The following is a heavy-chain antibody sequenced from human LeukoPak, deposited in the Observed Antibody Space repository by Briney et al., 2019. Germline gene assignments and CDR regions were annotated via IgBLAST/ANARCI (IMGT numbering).Heavy chain of an antibody. Sequence: SSETLSLTCAVSGGPFSGYYWTWIRQSPGKGLEWIGQINHVGFTTYNPSLQSRISMSVDTSKSQFSLKLSSVTVADTATYFCARLRMGSSRWLFPEDFWGQGTQVAVSS. CDR2: INHVGFT. CDR1: GGPFSGYY. CDR3: ARLRMGSSRWLFPEDF. D-gene: IGHD6-13*01. V-gene: IGHV4-34*10. J-gene: IGHJ4*02.